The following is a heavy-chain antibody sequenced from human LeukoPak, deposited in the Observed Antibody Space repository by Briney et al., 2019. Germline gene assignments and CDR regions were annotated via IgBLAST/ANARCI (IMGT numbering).Heavy chain of an antibody. Sequence: GGSLRLSCAASGFTFSSYVMVWVRQAPGKGLEWVSTVSASEDATHYADSVKGRFTISRDNSKTTLNLQMNSLRAEDTAVYYCVRDGGVSGYDLLDYWGQGTLVTVSS. V-gene: IGHV3-23*01. CDR3: VRDGGVSGYDLLDY. CDR2: VSASEDAT. D-gene: IGHD5-12*01. J-gene: IGHJ4*02. CDR1: GFTFSSYV.